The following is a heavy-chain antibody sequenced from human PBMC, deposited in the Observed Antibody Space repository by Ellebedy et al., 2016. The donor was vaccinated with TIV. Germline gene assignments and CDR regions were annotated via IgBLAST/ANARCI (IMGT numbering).Heavy chain of an antibody. Sequence: ASVKVSCXASGYTFTSYGINWVRQAPGQGLEWMGWISAYNGNTNYAQKLQGRVTLTTDTSTSTAYMELRSLRSDDTAVYYCARADFYYGMDVWGQGTTVTVSS. CDR3: ARADFYYGMDV. CDR2: ISAYNGNT. V-gene: IGHV1-18*01. CDR1: GYTFTSYG. J-gene: IGHJ6*02.